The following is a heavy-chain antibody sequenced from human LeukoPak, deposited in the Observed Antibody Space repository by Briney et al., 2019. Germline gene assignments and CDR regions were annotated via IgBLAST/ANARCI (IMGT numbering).Heavy chain of an antibody. CDR3: ARARSGYSSLDY. V-gene: IGHV4-59*01. Sequence: SETLSLTCTVSGVSITSYYWNWIRQPPGKGLEWIGYISYSGSTNYNPSLSSRVTISVDTSKNRFSLKLSSVTAADTAVYYCARARSGYSSLDYWGQGALVTVSS. CDR2: ISYSGST. D-gene: IGHD6-19*01. J-gene: IGHJ4*02. CDR1: GVSITSYY.